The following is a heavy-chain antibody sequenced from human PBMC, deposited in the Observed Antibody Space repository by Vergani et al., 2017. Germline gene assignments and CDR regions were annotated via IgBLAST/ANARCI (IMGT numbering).Heavy chain of an antibody. D-gene: IGHD2-2*01. Sequence: QVQLVQSGAEVKKPGSSVKVSCKASGGTFSSYTISWVRQAPGQGLEWMGRIIPILGIANYAQKFQGRVTITADKSTSTAYMELSSLRSEDTAVYYCASPGRYCSSTSCLSPFDYWGQGTLVTDSS. J-gene: IGHJ4*02. CDR1: GGTFSSYT. CDR2: IIPILGIA. CDR3: ASPGRYCSSTSCLSPFDY. V-gene: IGHV1-69*02.